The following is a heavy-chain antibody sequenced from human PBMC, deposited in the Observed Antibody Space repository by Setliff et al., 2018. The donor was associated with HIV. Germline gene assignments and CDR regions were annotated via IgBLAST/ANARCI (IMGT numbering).Heavy chain of an antibody. D-gene: IGHD3-22*01. J-gene: IGHJ1*01. V-gene: IGHV1-24*01. Sequence: GASVKVSCKVSGYSLTDLSIHWVRQAPGKGLEWMGGFDPEDGETVYAQKLQGRVTMTEDTSTDTAYMELSSLRSGDTAMYYCATIRAYYYDSSGQEYFQYWGHGTLVTVSS. CDR2: FDPEDGET. CDR3: ATIRAYYYDSSGQEYFQY. CDR1: GYSLTDLS.